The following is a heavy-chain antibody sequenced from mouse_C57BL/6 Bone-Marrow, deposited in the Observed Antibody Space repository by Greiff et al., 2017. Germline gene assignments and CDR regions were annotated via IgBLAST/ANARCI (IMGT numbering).Heavy chain of an antibody. CDR2: IYPGDGDT. Sequence: VQLQQSGAELVKPGASVKISCKASGYAFSSYCMNWVKQRPGKGLEWIGQIYPGDGDTNYNGKFKGKATLTADKSSSTAYMELSRLTSEDSAVYGCARSVFGFDYWGQGTSVTVSS. CDR3: ARSVFGFDY. CDR1: GYAFSSYC. V-gene: IGHV1-80*01. J-gene: IGHJ4*01.